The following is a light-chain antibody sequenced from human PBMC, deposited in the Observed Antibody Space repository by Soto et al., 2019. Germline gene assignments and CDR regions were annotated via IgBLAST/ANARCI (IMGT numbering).Light chain of an antibody. Sequence: MSQSSSPQCESXGERATXACTASQSLSSNLACYQQKPSQPPMLLIYVASASSTSIPSIFSCGWSGPEFNLTISSIRAKDFAVCYCQQYNNSPEFTFGPGTKEDI. V-gene: IGKV3-15*01. CDR1: QSLSSN. CDR2: VAS. CDR3: QQYNNSPEFT. J-gene: IGKJ3*01.